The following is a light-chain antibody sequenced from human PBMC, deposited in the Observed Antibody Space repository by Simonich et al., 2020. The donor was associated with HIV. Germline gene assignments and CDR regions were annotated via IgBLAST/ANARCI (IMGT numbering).Light chain of an antibody. J-gene: IGKJ2*01. V-gene: IGKV1-17*03. CDR3: QQYNNWPPYT. CDR1: QGISNY. CDR2: AAS. Sequence: DIQMPQSPSAMSASVGDRVTITCRASQGISNYLAWFQQKPGKVPKRLIYAASSLQSGVPSRFSGSGSGTEFILTITSMQSEDFAVYYCQQYNNWPPYTFGQGTKLEIK.